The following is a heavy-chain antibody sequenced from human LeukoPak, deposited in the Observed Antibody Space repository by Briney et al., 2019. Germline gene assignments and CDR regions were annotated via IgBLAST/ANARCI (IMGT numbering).Heavy chain of an antibody. J-gene: IGHJ4*02. CDR2: INPSGGST. D-gene: IGHD1-26*01. Sequence: GASVKVSCKASGYTFTRYSMHWVRQAPGQGLEWMGIINPSGGSTSYAQKFQDRVTMTKDTSTSTVYMELSSLRSEDTAVYYCARDSSGSCLGYWGQGTLVTVSS. CDR1: GYTFTRYS. V-gene: IGHV1-46*01. CDR3: ARDSSGSCLGY.